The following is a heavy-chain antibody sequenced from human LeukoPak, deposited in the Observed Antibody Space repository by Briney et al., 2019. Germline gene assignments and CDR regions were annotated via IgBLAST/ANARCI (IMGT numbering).Heavy chain of an antibody. J-gene: IGHJ6*02. CDR3: ASSFDGSGRYGMDV. CDR1: GFTFSRNS. Sequence: GGSLRLSCAALGFTFSRNSMNWVRQAPGKGLEWVSYISGSSSTIYYADSVKGRFTISRDNAEKSLYLQMNSLRDEDTAVYYCASSFDGSGRYGMDVWGQGTTVTVSS. D-gene: IGHD3-10*01. CDR2: ISGSSSTI. V-gene: IGHV3-48*02.